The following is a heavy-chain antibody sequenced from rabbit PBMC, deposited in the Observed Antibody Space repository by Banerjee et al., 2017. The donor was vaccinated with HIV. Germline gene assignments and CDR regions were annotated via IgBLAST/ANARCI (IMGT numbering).Heavy chain of an antibody. D-gene: IGHD4-1*01. CDR3: ARDLAGVIGWNFGL. CDR1: GFSFSSDG. V-gene: IGHV1S40*01. Sequence: QSLEESGGDLVKPGASLTLTCTASGFSFSSDGIGWVRQAPGKGLEWIACINSCSGNPVYANWAKGRFTIAKTSSTTVTLQMTSLTAADTATYFCARDLAGVIGWNFGLWGPGTLVTVS. CDR2: INSCSGNP. J-gene: IGHJ6*01.